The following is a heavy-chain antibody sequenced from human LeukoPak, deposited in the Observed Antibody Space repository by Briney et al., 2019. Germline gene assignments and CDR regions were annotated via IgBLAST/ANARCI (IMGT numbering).Heavy chain of an antibody. CDR2: IWPSGST. V-gene: IGHV4-39*02. Sequence: SETLSLTCTVSGGFIGTSSYYWGWIRQPPGKGLEWIGYIWPSGSTNYNPSLSGRVAISLDKSRNHFTLMVTAVTAADTAFYYCARKGPEHLPTYFDHWGRGILVTVSS. CDR1: GGFIGTSSYY. CDR3: ARKGPEHLPTYFDH. D-gene: IGHD2-21*01. J-gene: IGHJ4*02.